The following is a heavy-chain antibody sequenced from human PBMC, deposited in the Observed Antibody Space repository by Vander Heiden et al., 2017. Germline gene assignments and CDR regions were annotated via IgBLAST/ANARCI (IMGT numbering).Heavy chain of an antibody. CDR3: ARVRWGSYES. CDR1: GFSFSNYD. Sequence: EVQLVESGGGLGQPGGSLRPSAAASGFSFSNYDIHWVRQVTGKGLEWVSAVETAGDTFYPASVKGRFTISREDATNSLYLQMNSLRAGDTAVYYCARVRWGSYESWGQGTLVTVSS. V-gene: IGHV3-13*01. D-gene: IGHD7-27*01. CDR2: VETAGDT. J-gene: IGHJ5*02.